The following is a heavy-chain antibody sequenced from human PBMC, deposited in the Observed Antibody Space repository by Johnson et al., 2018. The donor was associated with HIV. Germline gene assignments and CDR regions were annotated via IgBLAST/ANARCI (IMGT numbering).Heavy chain of an antibody. J-gene: IGHJ3*02. CDR3: ATDAFDI. Sequence: QVQLVESGGGVVQPGRSLRLSCAASGFTFSSYAMHWVRQAPGKGLEWVAVISSDGSNEYYADSVRGRFTISRDSSKSALYLQMNSLRAEDTAVYYCATDAFDIWGHGTMVTVSS. CDR2: ISSDGSNE. CDR1: GFTFSSYA. V-gene: IGHV3-30*04.